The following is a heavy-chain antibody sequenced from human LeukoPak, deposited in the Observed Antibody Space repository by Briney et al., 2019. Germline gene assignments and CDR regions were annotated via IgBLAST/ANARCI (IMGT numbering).Heavy chain of an antibody. CDR3: ARLVGYSYGYLAPPDY. CDR1: GFTFSDYY. Sequence: GGSLRLSCAASGFTFSDYYMSWIRQAPGKGLEWVSYISSSGSTIYYADSVKGRFTISRDNAKNSLYLQMNSLRAEDTAVYYCARLVGYSYGYLAPPDYWGQGTLVTVSS. J-gene: IGHJ4*02. D-gene: IGHD5-18*01. V-gene: IGHV3-11*01. CDR2: ISSSGSTI.